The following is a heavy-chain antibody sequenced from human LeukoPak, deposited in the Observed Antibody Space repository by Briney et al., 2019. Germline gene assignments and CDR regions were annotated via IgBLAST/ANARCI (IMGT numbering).Heavy chain of an antibody. CDR1: GDSISNYY. J-gene: IGHJ4*02. CDR2: IYTSGN. V-gene: IGHV4-4*07. D-gene: IGHD3-10*01. Sequence: SETLSLTCTVSGDSISNYYWSWIRQPAGKGLEWIGRIYTSGNNYNPSLMSRVTMSIDTSRNQFSLRLTSVTAADTAVYYCARSSSGSYFDYWGQGTLVTVSS. CDR3: ARSSSGSYFDY.